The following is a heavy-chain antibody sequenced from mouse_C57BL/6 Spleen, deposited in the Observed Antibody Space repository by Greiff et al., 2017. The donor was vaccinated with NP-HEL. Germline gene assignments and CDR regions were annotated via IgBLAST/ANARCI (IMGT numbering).Heavy chain of an antibody. CDR3: AREGIYYYGSSYEADY. D-gene: IGHD1-1*01. J-gene: IGHJ2*01. V-gene: IGHV1-9*01. CDR1: GYTFTGYW. CDR2: ILPGSGST. Sequence: VQLQQSGAELMKPGASVKLSCKATGYTFTGYWIEWVKQRPGHGLEWIGEILPGSGSTNYNEKFKGKATFTADTSSNTAYMQLSSLTTEDSAIYYCAREGIYYYGSSYEADYWGQSTTLTVSS.